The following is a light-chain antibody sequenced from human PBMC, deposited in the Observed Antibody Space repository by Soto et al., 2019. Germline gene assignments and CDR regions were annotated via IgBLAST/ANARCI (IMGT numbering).Light chain of an antibody. CDR1: SSNIGSNA. CDR2: SNN. Sequence: QSVLTQPPSASGTPGLRVTISCSGSSSNIGSNAVNWYQQLPGTAPKLLIYSNNQRPSGVPDRFSASKSGASASLAISGLQSEDEADFYWAAWDDSLNGLVVFGGGTKHTVL. CDR3: AAWDDSLNGLVV. J-gene: IGLJ2*01. V-gene: IGLV1-44*01.